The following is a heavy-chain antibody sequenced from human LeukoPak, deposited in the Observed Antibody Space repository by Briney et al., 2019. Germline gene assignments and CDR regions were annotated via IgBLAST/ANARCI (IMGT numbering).Heavy chain of an antibody. D-gene: IGHD2-2*01. Sequence: GGSLRLSCAVSGFSVTSYYMSWVRQAPGQGLEWVSVIYAGDTTQYAGSVKGRFTISRDNSKNTLYLQMNNLRAEDTALYYCAKDGPSRSFQHWGQGTMVTVSS. CDR2: IYAGDTT. V-gene: IGHV3-53*01. J-gene: IGHJ3*01. CDR1: GFSVTSYY. CDR3: AKDGPSRSFQH.